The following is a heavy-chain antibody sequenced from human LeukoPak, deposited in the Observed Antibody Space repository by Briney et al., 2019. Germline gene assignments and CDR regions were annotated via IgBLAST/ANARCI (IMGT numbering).Heavy chain of an antibody. V-gene: IGHV3-30*02. CDR2: IRHDGSDK. Sequence: PGGSLRLSCAASGFTFRTYGMHWVRQAPGKGLEWVAFIRHDGSDKYYADSVKGRFTISRNNSNNTLYLQMNSLRPEDTAVYYCARADYYTSGTYRYYFDYWGQGTLVTVSS. J-gene: IGHJ4*02. D-gene: IGHD3-10*01. CDR3: ARADYYTSGTYRYYFDY. CDR1: GFTFRTYG.